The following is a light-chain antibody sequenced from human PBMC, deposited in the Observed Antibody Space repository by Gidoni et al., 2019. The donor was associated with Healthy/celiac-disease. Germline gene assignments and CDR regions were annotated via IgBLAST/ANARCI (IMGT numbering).Light chain of an antibody. Sequence: IQMTPSPSTLSASVGDRVTITCWASPSISNYLNWYQQKPGNAPKLLIYVASSLQSGDPSRFSGSGSGTNFTLSISSLQPEDFETYYCQQSYSTPPISFAQXARLEIK. CDR3: QQSYSTPPIS. J-gene: IGKJ5*01. CDR2: VAS. CDR1: PSISNY. V-gene: IGKV1-39*01.